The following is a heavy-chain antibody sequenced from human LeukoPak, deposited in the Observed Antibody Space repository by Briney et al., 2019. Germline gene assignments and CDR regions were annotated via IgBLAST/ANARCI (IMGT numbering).Heavy chain of an antibody. Sequence: GESLRISCKGSGYSFTSYWISWVRQMPGKVLEWMGMIDPSDSYTNYSPSFQGHVTISADKSISTAYLQWSSLKASDTALYYCPRAAYEILTGREYNWFDPWGQGTLVTVSS. D-gene: IGHD3-9*01. CDR2: IDPSDSYT. CDR1: GYSFTSYW. CDR3: PRAAYEILTGREYNWFDP. V-gene: IGHV5-10-1*01. J-gene: IGHJ5*02.